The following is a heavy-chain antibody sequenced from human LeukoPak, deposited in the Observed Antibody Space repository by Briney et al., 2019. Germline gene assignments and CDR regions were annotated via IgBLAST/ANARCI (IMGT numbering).Heavy chain of an antibody. CDR2: SQSQTDGGTT. J-gene: IGHJ4*02. CDR3: TTEKIDTNGWFYRSFDY. D-gene: IGHD2-8*01. Sequence: PGGSLRLACAASGFTFSNAWMSWVRQAPGKGLEWVGRSQSQTDGGTTDYAAPVKGRFAISRDDSKNTLYLQMNSLKTEDTGIYYCTTEKIDTNGWFYRSFDYWGQGTLVTVSS. V-gene: IGHV3-15*01. CDR1: GFTFSNAW.